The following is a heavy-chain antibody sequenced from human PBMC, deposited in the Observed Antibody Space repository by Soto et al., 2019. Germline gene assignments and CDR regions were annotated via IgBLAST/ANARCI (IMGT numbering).Heavy chain of an antibody. J-gene: IGHJ4*02. CDR1: GFTFSSSY. V-gene: IGHV3-66*01. CDR3: ARGGSYYDSWTGQYYFDY. Sequence: GGSLRLSCAASGFTFSSSYMGWVRQAPGKGLEWISVIYTDGTPYYADSVTGRVTITRDTSASTAYMELSSLSSGDTAVYYCARGGSYYDSWTGQYYFDYWGQGTLVTVSS. D-gene: IGHD3-3*01. CDR2: IYTDGTP.